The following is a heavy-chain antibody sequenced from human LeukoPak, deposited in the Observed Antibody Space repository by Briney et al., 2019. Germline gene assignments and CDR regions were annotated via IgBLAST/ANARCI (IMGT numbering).Heavy chain of an antibody. CDR1: GFSLTTTGVG. Sequence: ESGPTLVKPTQALALTCTFSGFSLTTTGVGVGWIRQSPGKALEWPALIYWDDDKRYTPSLKNRLNIMKDASRNQVVLTLTNVDPVDTGTYYCAHRRSGYNWNHGDFDYWGQGTLVTVSS. J-gene: IGHJ4*02. CDR2: IYWDDDK. D-gene: IGHD1-14*01. V-gene: IGHV2-5*02. CDR3: AHRRSGYNWNHGDFDY.